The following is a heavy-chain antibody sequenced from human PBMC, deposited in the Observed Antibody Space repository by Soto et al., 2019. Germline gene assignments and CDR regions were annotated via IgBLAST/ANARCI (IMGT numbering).Heavy chain of an antibody. D-gene: IGHD3-22*01. CDR3: ARHSVYYDISVDY. CDR2: IYYSGST. Sequence: SETLSLTCTVSGGSISSYYWSWIRQPPGKGLEWIGYIYYSGSTKYNPSLKSRVTISVDTSKNQFSLKLNSVTAADTAVYYCARHSVYYDISVDYWGQGTLVTVSS. J-gene: IGHJ4*02. V-gene: IGHV4-59*08. CDR1: GGSISSYY.